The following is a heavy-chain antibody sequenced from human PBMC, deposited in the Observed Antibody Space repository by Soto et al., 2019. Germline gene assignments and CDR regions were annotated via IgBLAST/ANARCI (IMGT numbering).Heavy chain of an antibody. CDR1: GGTFSSYT. CDR3: ARDFWSGLDAFDI. V-gene: IGHV1-69*04. Sequence: SVKVSCKASGGTFSSYTISWVRQAPGQGLEWRGRIIPILGIANYAQKFQGRVTITADKSTSTAYMELSSLRSEDTAVYYCARDFWSGLDAFDIWGQGTMVTVSS. CDR2: IIPILGIA. D-gene: IGHD3-3*01. J-gene: IGHJ3*02.